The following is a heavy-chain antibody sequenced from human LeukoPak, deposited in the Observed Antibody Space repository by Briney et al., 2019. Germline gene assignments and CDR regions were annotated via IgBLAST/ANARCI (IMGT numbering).Heavy chain of an antibody. CDR1: GFTFSSYS. CDR3: AKGESQPKYYFDY. CDR2: ISSSSSYI. D-gene: IGHD2-2*01. J-gene: IGHJ4*02. Sequence: PGGSLRLSCAASGFTFSSYSMNWVRQAPGKGLEWVSSISSSSSYIYYADSVKGRFTISRDNAKNSLYLQMNSLRAEDTAVYYCAKGESQPKYYFDYWGQGTLVAVSS. V-gene: IGHV3-21*01.